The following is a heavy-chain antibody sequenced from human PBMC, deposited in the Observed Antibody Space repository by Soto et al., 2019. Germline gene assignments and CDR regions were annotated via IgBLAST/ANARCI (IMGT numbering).Heavy chain of an antibody. D-gene: IGHD3-10*01. CDR3: ARVGGSDGIDAFDI. CDR2: ISSSSSTI. V-gene: IGHV3-48*01. Sequence: GGSLRLSCAASGFTFSSYSMNWVRQAPGKGLEWVSYISSSSSTIYYADSVKGRFTISRDNAKNSLYLQMNSLRAEDTAVYYCARVGGSDGIDAFDIWGQGTMVTVSS. CDR1: GFTFSSYS. J-gene: IGHJ3*02.